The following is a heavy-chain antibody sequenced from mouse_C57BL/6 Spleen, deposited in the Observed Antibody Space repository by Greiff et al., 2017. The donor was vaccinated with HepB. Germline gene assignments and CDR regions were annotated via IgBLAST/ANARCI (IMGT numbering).Heavy chain of an antibody. J-gene: IGHJ1*03. CDR3: AREGYDYDGSHCYFDV. Sequence: EVQLQESGGGLVKPGGSLKLSCAASGFTFSSYAMSWVRQTPEKRLEWVATISDGGSYTYYPDNVKGRFTISRDNAKNNLYLQMSHLKSEDTAMYYCAREGYDYDGSHCYFDVWGTGTTVTVSS. V-gene: IGHV5-4*01. CDR1: GFTFSSYA. D-gene: IGHD2-4*01. CDR2: ISDGGSYT.